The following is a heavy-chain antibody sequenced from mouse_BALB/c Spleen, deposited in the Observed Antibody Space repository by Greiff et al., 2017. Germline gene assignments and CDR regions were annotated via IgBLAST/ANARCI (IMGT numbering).Heavy chain of an antibody. Sequence: VQLQQSGAELVKPGASVKLSCTASGFNIKDTYMHWVKQRPEQGLEWIGRIDPANGNTKYDPKFQGKATITADTSSNTAYLQLRSLTSEDTAVYYCAIYYGNYGAMDYWGQGTSVTVSS. V-gene: IGHV14-3*02. CDR2: IDPANGNT. CDR3: AIYYGNYGAMDY. D-gene: IGHD2-1*01. J-gene: IGHJ4*01. CDR1: GFNIKDTY.